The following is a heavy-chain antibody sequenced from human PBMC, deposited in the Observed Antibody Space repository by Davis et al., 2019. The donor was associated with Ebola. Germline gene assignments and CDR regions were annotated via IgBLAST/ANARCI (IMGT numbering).Heavy chain of an antibody. V-gene: IGHV3-7*03. D-gene: IGHD3-10*01. CDR2: IKEDGSEK. Sequence: GGSLRLSCAASGFTFSSYWMAWVRQAPGKGLEWVANIKEDGSEKHYVDSVKGRFTISRDDAKNSLYLQMDDLRADDAAVYYCARDVGVEFDYWGQGKRVTVAS. J-gene: IGHJ4*02. CDR3: ARDVGVEFDY. CDR1: GFTFSSYW.